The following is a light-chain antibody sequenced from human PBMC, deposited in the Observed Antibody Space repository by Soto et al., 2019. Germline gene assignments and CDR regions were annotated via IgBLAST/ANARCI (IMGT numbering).Light chain of an antibody. CDR3: SSSTSSSPYV. V-gene: IGLV2-14*01. J-gene: IGLJ1*01. Sequence: QSALTQPASVSGSPGQSITISCTGSSSDVGGYNYVSWYQQHPGKAPKLMIYEVSRRPSGVSSRFSGSRSGNTASLTISGLQAEDEADYYCSSSTSSSPYVFGPGTKVTVL. CDR2: EVS. CDR1: SSDVGGYNY.